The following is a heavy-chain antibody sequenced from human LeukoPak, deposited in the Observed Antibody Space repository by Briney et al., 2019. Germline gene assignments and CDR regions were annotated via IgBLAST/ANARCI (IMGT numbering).Heavy chain of an antibody. Sequence: GGSLRLSCAASGFTVSTNFMSWVRQAPGKGLEWVSLIYSAGSTYYADSVKGRFTISRDDSKNTLYLHMNSLRAEDTAMYYCARGRARRDGYNFDYWGQGTLVTVSS. CDR3: ARGRARRDGYNFDY. D-gene: IGHD5-24*01. CDR2: IYSAGST. CDR1: GFTVSTNF. J-gene: IGHJ4*02. V-gene: IGHV3-66*01.